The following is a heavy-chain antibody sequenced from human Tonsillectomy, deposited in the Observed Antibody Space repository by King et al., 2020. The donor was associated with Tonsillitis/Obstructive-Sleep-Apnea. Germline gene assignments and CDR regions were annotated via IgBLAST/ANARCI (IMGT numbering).Heavy chain of an antibody. J-gene: IGHJ5*02. V-gene: IGHV3-7*01. Sequence: VQLVESGGGLVQPGGSLRLSCAASRFTFSSYWMSWVRQAPGKGLEWVAKIKQDGSEKYYVESVKGRFTIPRDNAKKSLYLQMNSLRAEDTAVYYCAGEQYYDCWSSFHTNWFDPWGQGTLVTVSS. CDR2: IKQDGSEK. CDR3: AGEQYYDCWSSFHTNWFDP. CDR1: RFTFSSYW. D-gene: IGHD3-3*01.